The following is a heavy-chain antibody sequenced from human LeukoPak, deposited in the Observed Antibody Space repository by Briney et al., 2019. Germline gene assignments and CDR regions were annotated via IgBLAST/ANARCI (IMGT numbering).Heavy chain of an antibody. Sequence: GGSLRLSSAASGFTFSNHGMNWVRQAPGKGLEWLSGVSPPGGGTYYADSVKGRFTISRDDSKNTLSLQMNSLRVEDTAVYYCARDLAWGAFDYWGQGTLVTVSS. J-gene: IGHJ4*02. D-gene: IGHD7-27*01. CDR3: ARDLAWGAFDY. V-gene: IGHV3-23*01. CDR2: VSPPGGGT. CDR1: GFTFSNHG.